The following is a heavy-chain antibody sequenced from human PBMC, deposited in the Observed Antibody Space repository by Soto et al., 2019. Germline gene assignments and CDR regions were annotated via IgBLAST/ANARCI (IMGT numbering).Heavy chain of an antibody. V-gene: IGHV3-33*01. CDR1: AVTFTGFG. D-gene: IGHD1-26*01. CDR3: ARDGVGTTTYFGYFDY. J-gene: IGHJ4*02. CDR2: IRFDGSNT. Sequence: GGSLRLSCAASAVTFTGFGMHWVRQAPGKGLERVAVIRFDGSNTYYADSVKGRFTISRDNPKNMLYLQMNSLRAEDTAIYYCARDGVGTTTYFGYFDYWGLGTLVTVSS.